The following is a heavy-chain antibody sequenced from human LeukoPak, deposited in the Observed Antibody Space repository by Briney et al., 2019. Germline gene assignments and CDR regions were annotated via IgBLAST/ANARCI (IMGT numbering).Heavy chain of an antibody. V-gene: IGHV4-34*01. CDR2: INHSGST. J-gene: IGHJ4*02. D-gene: IGHD3-3*01. Sequence: PSETLSLTCAVYGGSFSGYYWSWIRQPPGKGLEWIGEINHSGSTNYNPSLKSRVTISVDTSKNNFSLKLSSVTAADTAVYYCARDEYSTIFGFWGQGTLVTVSS. CDR1: GGSFSGYY. CDR3: ARDEYSTIFGF.